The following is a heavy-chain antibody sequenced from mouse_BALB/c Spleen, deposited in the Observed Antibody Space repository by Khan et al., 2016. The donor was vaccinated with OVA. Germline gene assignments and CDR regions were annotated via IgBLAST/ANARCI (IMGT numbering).Heavy chain of an antibody. V-gene: IGHV3-8*02. D-gene: IGHD1-1*01. Sequence: EVQLVESGPSLVKPSQTLSLTCSVTGDSITSGFWNWIRKFPGNKFEYMGYVTYSGNTYYNPSLKSRLSITRDTSKSQYYLQLNSVTTEDTATYFCARSYGSWAMDYWGQGTSVTGSS. CDR2: VTYSGNT. J-gene: IGHJ4*01. CDR3: ARSYGSWAMDY. CDR1: GDSITSGF.